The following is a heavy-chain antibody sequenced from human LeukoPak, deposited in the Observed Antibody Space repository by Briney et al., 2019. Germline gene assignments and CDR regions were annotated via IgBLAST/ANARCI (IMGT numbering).Heavy chain of an antibody. CDR2: IYSGGST. V-gene: IGHV3-53*01. CDR1: GFTVSSNY. J-gene: IGHJ4*02. Sequence: GGSLRLSCAASGFTVSSNYMSWVRQAPGKGLEWVSVIYSGGSTYYADSVKGRFTISRDNSKNTLYLQMNSLRVEDTALYFCVKGSAAVRPYYFDFWGQGTLVTVSS. D-gene: IGHD3-10*01. CDR3: VKGSAAVRPYYFDF.